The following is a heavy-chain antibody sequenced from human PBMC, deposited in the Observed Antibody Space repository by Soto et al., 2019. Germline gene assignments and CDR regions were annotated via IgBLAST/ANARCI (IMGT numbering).Heavy chain of an antibody. CDR2: IYYSGNT. Sequence: SETLSLTCIVSGDSMSSGAYYWHWIRQHPGKGLEWIGYIYYSGNTYYNPSLKSRIVISVDTSKNQFSLNLGSVTAADTAIYYCASSYSGYLDNWGRGALVTVSS. V-gene: IGHV4-31*03. CDR3: ASSYSGYLDN. D-gene: IGHD3-22*01. J-gene: IGHJ4*02. CDR1: GDSMSSGAYY.